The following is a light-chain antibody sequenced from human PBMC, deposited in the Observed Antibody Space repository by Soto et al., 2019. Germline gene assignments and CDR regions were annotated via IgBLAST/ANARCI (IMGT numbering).Light chain of an antibody. CDR3: NSYTSKSTGV. Sequence: QSVLTQPASVSGSPGQSITISCTGTSSDVGGYNYVSWYQQHPGKAPKLIIYEVSNRPSGVSNLFSGSKSGNTASLTISGLQAEDEADYYCNSYTSKSTGVFGTGTKLTVL. CDR2: EVS. V-gene: IGLV2-14*01. CDR1: SSDVGGYNY. J-gene: IGLJ1*01.